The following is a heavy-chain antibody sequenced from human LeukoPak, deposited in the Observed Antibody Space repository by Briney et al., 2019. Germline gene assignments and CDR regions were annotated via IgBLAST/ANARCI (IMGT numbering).Heavy chain of an antibody. CDR1: GGSISSYY. D-gene: IGHD3-22*01. CDR3: AREGGVVVISYNWFDP. Sequence: PSETLSLTCTVSGGSISSYYWSWIRQPPGKGLEWIGYIYNSGSTKYNPSLKSRVTISVDTSKNQISLKLSSVTAADTAVYYCAREGGVVVISYNWFDPWGQGTLVTVSS. CDR2: IYNSGST. J-gene: IGHJ5*02. V-gene: IGHV4-59*12.